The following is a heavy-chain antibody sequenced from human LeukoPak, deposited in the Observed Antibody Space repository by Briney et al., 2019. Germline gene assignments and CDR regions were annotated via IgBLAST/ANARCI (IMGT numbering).Heavy chain of an antibody. J-gene: IGHJ5*02. Sequence: PSETLSLTCTVSGGSISSGGYFWNWIRQHPGKGLEWIGYIYYSGSTYYNPSLKSRVTISVDTSKNQFSLKLSSVTVADTAVYYCARDEDWNYGNFNWFDPWGQGTLVTVSS. D-gene: IGHD1-7*01. CDR2: IYYSGST. CDR3: ARDEDWNYGNFNWFDP. CDR1: GGSISSGGYF. V-gene: IGHV4-31*03.